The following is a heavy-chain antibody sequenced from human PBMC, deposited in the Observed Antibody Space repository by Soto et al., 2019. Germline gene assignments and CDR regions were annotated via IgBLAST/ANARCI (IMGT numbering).Heavy chain of an antibody. V-gene: IGHV2-5*02. Sequence: QITLKESGPTLVKPTQTLTLTCTFSGFSLTTRGVGVGWIRQPPGKALECVALIYWDDDKRYSPSLQSRLSITTDTSKNQVVLTMTNVDPVDTATYYCAHIPNYYQYDWFDPWGQGTLVSVSS. CDR3: AHIPNYYQYDWFDP. D-gene: IGHD3-16*01. J-gene: IGHJ5*02. CDR1: GFSLTTRGVG. CDR2: IYWDDDK.